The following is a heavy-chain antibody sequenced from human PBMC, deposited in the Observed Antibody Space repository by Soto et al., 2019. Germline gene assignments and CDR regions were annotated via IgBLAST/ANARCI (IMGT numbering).Heavy chain of an antibody. D-gene: IGHD1-20*01. V-gene: IGHV3-74*01. CDR2: TNGDGSST. CDR1: GFTFSRYW. J-gene: IGHJ4*02. Sequence: EVQLVESGGGLVQPGGSLRLSCAASGFTFSRYWMHWVRQPPGKGLLWVSRTNGDGSSTNYADSVKGRFTISRENAQNTLYLQMDSLGAEGTAVYYCGRDDNPVYWGQGTLVTVSS. CDR3: GRDDNPVY.